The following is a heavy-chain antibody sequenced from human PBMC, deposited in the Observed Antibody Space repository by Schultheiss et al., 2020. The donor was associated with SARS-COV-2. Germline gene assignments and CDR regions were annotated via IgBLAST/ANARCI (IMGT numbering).Heavy chain of an antibody. CDR3: ARVVVVGVNDY. V-gene: IGHV3-21*05. Sequence: GGSLRLSCAASGFTFSSYSMNWVRQAPGKGLEWVSYISSSSSYIYYADSVKGRFTISRDNARNALYLQMNSLRTEDTALYHCARVVVVGVNDYWGQGTLVTVSS. J-gene: IGHJ4*02. CDR2: ISSSSSYI. CDR1: GFTFSSYS. D-gene: IGHD3-22*01.